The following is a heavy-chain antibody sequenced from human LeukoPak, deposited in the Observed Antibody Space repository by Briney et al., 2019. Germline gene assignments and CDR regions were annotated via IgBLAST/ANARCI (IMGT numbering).Heavy chain of an antibody. CDR2: INPSGGST. CDR1: GGTFSSYA. J-gene: IGHJ4*02. CDR3: AGRRSSGWYAY. V-gene: IGHV1-46*04. Sequence: ASVKVSCKASGGTFSSYAISWVRQAPGQGLEWMGIINPSGGSTSYADSVKGRFTISRDNAKNTVDLQMNSLRVEDTAVYYCAGRRSSGWYAYWGQGTLVTVSS. D-gene: IGHD6-19*01.